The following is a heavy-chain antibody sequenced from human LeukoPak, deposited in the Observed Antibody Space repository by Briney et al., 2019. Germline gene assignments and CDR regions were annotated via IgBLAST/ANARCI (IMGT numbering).Heavy chain of an antibody. Sequence: GSPRLSCAAPGVTSSGSAMHWVRQASGEGLEWVGRIRSKANSYATAYAASVKGRFTISRDDSKNTAYLQMNSLKTEDTAVYYCTRRSSSSSSEFDYWGQGTLVTVSS. D-gene: IGHD6-6*01. CDR1: GVTSSGSA. CDR3: TRRSSSSSSEFDY. J-gene: IGHJ4*02. V-gene: IGHV3-73*01. CDR2: IRSKANSYAT.